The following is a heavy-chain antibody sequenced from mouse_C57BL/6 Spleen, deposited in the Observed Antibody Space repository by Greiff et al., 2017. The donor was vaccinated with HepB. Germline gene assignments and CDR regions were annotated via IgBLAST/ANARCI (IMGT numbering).Heavy chain of an antibody. Sequence: QVQLKESGAELVRPGASVKLSCKASGYTFTDYYINWVKQRPGQGLEWIARIYPGSGNTYYNEKFKGKATLTAEKYSSTAYMQLSSLTSEDSAVYFCARGGQLRLRGFDYWGQGTTLTVSS. J-gene: IGHJ2*01. D-gene: IGHD3-2*02. CDR3: ARGGQLRLRGFDY. V-gene: IGHV1-76*01. CDR2: IYPGSGNT. CDR1: GYTFTDYY.